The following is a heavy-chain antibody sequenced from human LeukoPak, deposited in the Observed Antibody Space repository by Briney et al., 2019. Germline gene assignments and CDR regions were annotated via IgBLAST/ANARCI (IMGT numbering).Heavy chain of an antibody. Sequence: ASVKVSCKVSGYTLTELSMHWVRQAPGKGLEWMGGFDPEDGETIYAQKFQGRVTMTEDTSTDTAYMELSSLRSDDTAVYYCARDYDSSGFSDYWGQGTLVTVSS. CDR2: FDPEDGET. D-gene: IGHD3-22*01. J-gene: IGHJ4*02. CDR1: GYTLTELS. V-gene: IGHV1-24*01. CDR3: ARDYDSSGFSDY.